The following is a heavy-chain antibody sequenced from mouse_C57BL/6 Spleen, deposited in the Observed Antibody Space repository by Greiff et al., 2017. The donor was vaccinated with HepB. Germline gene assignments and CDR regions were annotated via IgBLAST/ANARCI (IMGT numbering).Heavy chain of an antibody. CDR1: GFTFSSYT. CDR2: ISGGGGNT. CDR3: ARPYYDTTGWYFDV. J-gene: IGHJ1*03. V-gene: IGHV5-9*01. D-gene: IGHD2-4*01. Sequence: EVHLVESGGGLVKPGGSLKLSCAASGFTFSSYTMSWVRQTPEKRLEWVATISGGGGNTYYPDSVKGRFTISRDNAKNTLYLQMSSLRSEDTALYYCARPYYDTTGWYFDVWGTGTTVTVSS.